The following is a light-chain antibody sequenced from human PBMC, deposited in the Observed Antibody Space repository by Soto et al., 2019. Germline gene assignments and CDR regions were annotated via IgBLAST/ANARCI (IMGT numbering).Light chain of an antibody. CDR3: SSYTGGNPSYV. Sequence: QSLMTQPPSASLTSGQSVTISCTGASSDVGGDDYVSWYQQHPGKAPKLMIYEVTIRPSGVSDRFSGSKSGNTASLTVSGLQAEDEADYYCSSYTGGNPSYVFGTGTKVTVL. V-gene: IGLV2-8*01. CDR1: SSDVGGDDY. CDR2: EVT. J-gene: IGLJ1*01.